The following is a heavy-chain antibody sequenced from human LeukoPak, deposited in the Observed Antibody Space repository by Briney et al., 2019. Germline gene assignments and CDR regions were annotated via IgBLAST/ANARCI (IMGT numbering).Heavy chain of an antibody. D-gene: IGHD5-12*01. CDR1: GGSISSGGYY. CDR3: ASHRGWLTPWAFDI. Sequence: SETLSLTCTVSGGSISSGGYYWSWIRQPPGKGLEWIGYIYYSGSTNYNPSLKSRVTISVDTSKNQFSLKLSSVTAADTAVYYCASHRGWLTPWAFDIWGQGTMVTVSS. V-gene: IGHV4-61*08. J-gene: IGHJ3*02. CDR2: IYYSGST.